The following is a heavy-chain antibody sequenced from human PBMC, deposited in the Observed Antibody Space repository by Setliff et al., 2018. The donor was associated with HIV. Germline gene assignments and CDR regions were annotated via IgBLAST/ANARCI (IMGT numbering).Heavy chain of an antibody. CDR2: ISYSGST. Sequence: SETLSLTCAVFGGSFSDFYWSWIRQPPGKGLEWIGEISYSGSTVYNPSLKSRVTISTGTSNNQFSLTLSSVTAADTAVYYCARRVLITKRVTQTGGYYYYTDVWGKGTTVTVSS. CDR3: ARRVLITKRVTQTGGYYYYTDV. D-gene: IGHD2-21*02. J-gene: IGHJ6*03. CDR1: GGSFSDFY. V-gene: IGHV4-34*01.